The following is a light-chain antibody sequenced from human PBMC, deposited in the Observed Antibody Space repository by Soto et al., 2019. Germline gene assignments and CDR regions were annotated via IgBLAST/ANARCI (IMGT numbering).Light chain of an antibody. Sequence: DIQMTQSPSTLSASVGDRGTITCRASQSISSWLAWYQQKPGKAPKLLIYKASSLESGVPSTFSGSGSGTECTLTISSLQPDDFATYYCQQYNSYSAFTFGPGTEVDIK. CDR3: QQYNSYSAFT. J-gene: IGKJ3*01. CDR1: QSISSW. V-gene: IGKV1-5*03. CDR2: KAS.